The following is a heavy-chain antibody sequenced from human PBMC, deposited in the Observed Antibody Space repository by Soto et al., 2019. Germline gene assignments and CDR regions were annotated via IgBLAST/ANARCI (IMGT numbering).Heavy chain of an antibody. V-gene: IGHV1-69*13. CDR3: ATPPEYYDSSGRFDY. D-gene: IGHD3-22*01. J-gene: IGHJ4*02. Sequence: ASVKVSCKASGGTFSSYAISWVRQAPGQGLEWMGGIIPIFGTANYAQKFQGRVTITADESTSTAYMELSSLRSEDTAVYYCATPPEYYDSSGRFDYWGQGTPVTVSS. CDR2: IIPIFGTA. CDR1: GGTFSSYA.